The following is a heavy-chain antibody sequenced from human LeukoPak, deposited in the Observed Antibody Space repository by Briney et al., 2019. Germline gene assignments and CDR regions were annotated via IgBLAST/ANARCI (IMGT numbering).Heavy chain of an antibody. J-gene: IGHJ4*02. D-gene: IGHD3-10*01. CDR2: ISSSGSTI. CDR1: GFTFSSYE. CDR3: AIMVRGAEFLDY. V-gene: IGHV3-48*03. Sequence: GGSLRLSCAASGFTFSSYEMNWVRQAPGKGLEWVSYISSSGSTIYCADSVKGRFTISRDNAKNSLYLQMNSLRAEDTAVYYCAIMVRGAEFLDYWGQGTLVTVSS.